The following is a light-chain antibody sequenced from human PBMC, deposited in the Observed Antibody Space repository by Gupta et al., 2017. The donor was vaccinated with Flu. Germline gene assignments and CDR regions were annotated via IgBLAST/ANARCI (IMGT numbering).Light chain of an antibody. CDR2: EVS. J-gene: IGLJ2*01. CDR1: SSDVGGYNY. V-gene: IGLV2-8*01. Sequence: QSALTQPPSASGSPGQSVTITCTGTSSDVGGYNYVSLYPQHPGKAPKLMIYEVSKRTSGVPGCFSASKSGTTAAPTASAHQEEDDADYYRSPDASSNNLVFGGGTKLTVL. CDR3: SPDASSNNLV.